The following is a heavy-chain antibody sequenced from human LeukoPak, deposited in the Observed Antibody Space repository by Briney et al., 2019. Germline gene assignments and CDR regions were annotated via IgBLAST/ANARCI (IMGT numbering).Heavy chain of an antibody. D-gene: IGHD4-23*01. Sequence: TGGSLRLSCAASGFTFSTYWMHWVRQAPGTGLVWVSLINSDGSSTNYADSVKGRFTISRDNAKNTLYLQMNSLRAEDTAVYYCARDWAGGPFDYWGQGTLVTVSS. CDR3: ARDWAGGPFDY. CDR1: GFTFSTYW. J-gene: IGHJ4*02. V-gene: IGHV3-74*01. CDR2: INSDGSST.